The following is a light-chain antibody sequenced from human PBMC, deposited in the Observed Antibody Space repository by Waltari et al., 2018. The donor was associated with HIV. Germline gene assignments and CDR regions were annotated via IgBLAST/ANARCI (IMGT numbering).Light chain of an antibody. J-gene: IGKJ1*01. CDR2: WAS. CDR3: QQYYSTPPWT. CDR1: QRVLYSSNNKND. Sequence: DIVMTPSPDSLAVSLCERATIHCKSSQRVLYSSNNKNDLAWYQQNPGKPPKLLIYWASTRESGVPDRFSGSGSGTDFTLTISSLQAEDVAVYYCQQYYSTPPWTFGQGTKVEIK. V-gene: IGKV4-1*01.